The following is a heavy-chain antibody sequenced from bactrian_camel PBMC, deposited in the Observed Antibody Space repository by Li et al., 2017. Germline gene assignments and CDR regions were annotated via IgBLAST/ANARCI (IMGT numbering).Heavy chain of an antibody. J-gene: IGHJ4*01. CDR1: GHTATTR. CDR2: IYPGGGDLT. D-gene: IGHD7*01. Sequence: QVQLVESGGASVQAGESLRLSCVVSGHTATTRRCMAWFRQAPGKEREAVAAIYPGGGDLTYYHDSVKGRFTISLDLSKNTLYLQMNSLKPEDSAMYICATDPRACGGWWSGVFECWGQGTQVTVS. CDR3: ATDPRACGGWWSGVFEC. V-gene: IGHV3S1*01.